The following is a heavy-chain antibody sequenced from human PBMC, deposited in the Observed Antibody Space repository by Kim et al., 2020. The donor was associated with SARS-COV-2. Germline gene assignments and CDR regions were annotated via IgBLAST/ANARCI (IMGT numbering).Heavy chain of an antibody. Sequence: ADSVKGRFTISRDNAKNSPYLQMNSLRAEDTAVYYCARERVEWELPVDFDLWGRGTLVTVSS. D-gene: IGHD1-26*01. CDR3: ARERVEWELPVDFDL. V-gene: IGHV3-21*01. J-gene: IGHJ2*01.